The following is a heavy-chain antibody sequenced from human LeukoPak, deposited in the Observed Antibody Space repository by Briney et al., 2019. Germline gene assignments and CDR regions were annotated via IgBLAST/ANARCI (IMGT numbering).Heavy chain of an antibody. D-gene: IGHD2-15*01. Sequence: GGSLRLSCTASGFPFSSYGMHWVRQAPGKGLVWVTVIWPDGSIKYYADSVKGRFTVSRDNSKNTLYLQMNSLRAEDTAVYYCAKDLVGDHGYMDVWGKGTTVTVSS. CDR2: IWPDGSIK. J-gene: IGHJ6*03. CDR1: GFPFSSYG. V-gene: IGHV3-30*02. CDR3: AKDLVGDHGYMDV.